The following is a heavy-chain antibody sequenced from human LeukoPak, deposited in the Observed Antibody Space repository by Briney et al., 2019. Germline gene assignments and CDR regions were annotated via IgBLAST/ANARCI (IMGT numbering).Heavy chain of an antibody. J-gene: IGHJ3*02. CDR1: GFSFSIYT. Sequence: RGSLRLSCGASGFSFSIYTMQWVRQAPGKGLEWVALISYDGSNKNYAASVKGRFTISRDNSKSTLYLQMNSLKTEDTAVYYCARAAHFYSNAFDIWGQGTMVTVSS. CDR2: ISYDGSNK. CDR3: ARAAHFYSNAFDI. V-gene: IGHV3-30-3*01. D-gene: IGHD6-13*01.